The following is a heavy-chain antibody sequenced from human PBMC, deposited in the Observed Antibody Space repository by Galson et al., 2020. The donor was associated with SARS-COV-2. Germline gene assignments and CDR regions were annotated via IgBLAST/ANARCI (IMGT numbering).Heavy chain of an antibody. J-gene: IGHJ3*02. CDR1: GGSISSSPHY. CDR2: IYYSGST. Sequence: SETLSLTCTVSGGSISSSPHYWGWIRQPPGKGLEWIGSIYYSGSTYYNPSLKSRVTISVDTSKNQFSLKLSSVTAADTAVYYCARPERWLQFGAFDIWGQGTMVTVSS. V-gene: IGHV4-39*01. CDR3: ARPERWLQFGAFDI. D-gene: IGHD5-12*01.